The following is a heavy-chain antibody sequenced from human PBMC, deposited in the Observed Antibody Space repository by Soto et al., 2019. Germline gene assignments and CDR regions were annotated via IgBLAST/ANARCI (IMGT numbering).Heavy chain of an antibody. CDR3: AKDSYNWSYFDY. V-gene: IGHV3-23*01. CDR1: GFTFSSYA. Sequence: GESLKISCAASGFTFSSYAMSWVRQAPGKGLEWVSAISGSGGSTYYADSVKGRFTISRDNSKNTLYLQMNSLRAEDTAVYYCAKDSYNWSYFDYWGQGTLVTVSS. D-gene: IGHD1-20*01. CDR2: ISGSGGST. J-gene: IGHJ4*02.